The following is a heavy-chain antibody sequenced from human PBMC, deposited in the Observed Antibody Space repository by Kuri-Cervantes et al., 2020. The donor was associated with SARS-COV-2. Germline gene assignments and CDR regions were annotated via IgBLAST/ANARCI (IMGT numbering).Heavy chain of an antibody. CDR2: ISPSGGST. CDR3: ASSTVTRRASDY. CDR1: GYTFTSYY. V-gene: IGHV1-46*03. Sequence: ASVKVSCKASGYTFTSYYMHWVRQAPGQGLEWMGIISPSGGSTSYAQKFQGRVTTTRDTSTSTVYMELSSLRSEDTAVYYCASSTVTRRASDYWGQGTLVTVSS. D-gene: IGHD4-17*01. J-gene: IGHJ4*02.